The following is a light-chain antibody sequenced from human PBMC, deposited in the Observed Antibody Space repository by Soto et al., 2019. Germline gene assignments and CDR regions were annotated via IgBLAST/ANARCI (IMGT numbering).Light chain of an antibody. J-gene: IGKJ5*01. CDR3: QQYGGSPVT. CDR1: QSVSSRF. CDR2: DAS. Sequence: EIVLTQSPGIVSLSTGESATLXCGLSQSVSSRFLAWYQQKPGRAPRVLIYDASTRATGVPDRFSGSGSGTDFTLTISRLEPEDFAVYYCQQYGGSPVTFGQGTRLEI. V-gene: IGKV3D-20*01.